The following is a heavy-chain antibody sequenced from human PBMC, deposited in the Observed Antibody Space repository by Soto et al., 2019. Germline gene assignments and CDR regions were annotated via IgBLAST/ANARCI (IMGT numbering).Heavy chain of an antibody. J-gene: IGHJ4*02. CDR1: GFSFTSYW. CDR3: ARGGRGGFDY. V-gene: IGHV3-74*01. Sequence: EVQLVESGGGLLPPGGSLRLSCAASGFSFTSYWMHWVRQAPGKGLVWGSSIKSDGSSTNYADSVRGRFITSRDNAKNTVDLQMTSPGAEDTAVYYCARGGRGGFDYWGQGALVAVSS. D-gene: IGHD3-16*01. CDR2: IKSDGSST.